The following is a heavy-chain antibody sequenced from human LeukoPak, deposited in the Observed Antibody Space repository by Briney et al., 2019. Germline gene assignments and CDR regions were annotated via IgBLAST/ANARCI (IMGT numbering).Heavy chain of an antibody. D-gene: IGHD4-23*01. J-gene: IGHJ3*02. CDR2: ISWNSGSI. CDR1: GFTFDDYA. CDR3: AKSLDRYTVAVDAFDI. V-gene: IGHV3-9*01. Sequence: GGSLRLSCAASGFTFDDYAMHWVRQAPGKGLEWVSGISWNSGSIGYADSVKGRFTISRDNAKNSLYLQMNSLRAEDTALYYCAKSLDRYTVAVDAFDIGGQGTMSPSLQ.